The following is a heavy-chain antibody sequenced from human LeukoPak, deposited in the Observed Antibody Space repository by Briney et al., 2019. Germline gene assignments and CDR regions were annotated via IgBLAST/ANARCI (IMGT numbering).Heavy chain of an antibody. V-gene: IGHV3-23*01. D-gene: IGHD6-19*01. J-gene: IGHJ4*02. CDR1: GFTFSSYA. Sequence: GGSLRLSCAASGFTFSSYAMSWVRQAPGKGLEWVSAISGSGGSTYYADSVKGRFTISRDNSKNTLYLQMNSLRAEDTAVYYCAKDTRPYSSGWPTHFDYWGQGTLVTVSP. CDR3: AKDTRPYSSGWPTHFDY. CDR2: ISGSGGST.